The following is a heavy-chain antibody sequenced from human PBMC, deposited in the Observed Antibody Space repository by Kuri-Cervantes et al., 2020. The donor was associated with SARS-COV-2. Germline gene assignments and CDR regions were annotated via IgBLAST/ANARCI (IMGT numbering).Heavy chain of an antibody. J-gene: IGHJ5*02. D-gene: IGHD6-13*01. CDR1: GGSISSYY. CDR2: IYYSGST. V-gene: IGHV4-59*01. Sequence: SETLSLTCTVSGGSISSYYWSWIRQPPGKGLEWIGYIYYSGSTNYNPSLKSRVTISVDTSKNQFSLKLSSVTAADTAVYYCARVWAAAPSDWFDPWGQGTLVTGSS. CDR3: ARVWAAAPSDWFDP.